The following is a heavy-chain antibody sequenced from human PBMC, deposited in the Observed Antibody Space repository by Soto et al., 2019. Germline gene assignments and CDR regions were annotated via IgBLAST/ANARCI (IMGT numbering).Heavy chain of an antibody. CDR1: GGSVSSTNW. J-gene: IGHJ5*02. D-gene: IGHD2-21*01. V-gene: IGHV4-4*02. CDR2: IYHSGSP. CDR3: ATRPPRVVVTLLPIPT. Sequence: QVQLRQSGPGLVKTSGTLSLTCAVSGGSVSSTNWWTWVRQPPGKRLEWIGEIYHSGSPTYSPSLRGRATISVDKSNKQCSLRLRSVTAADTAVYSCATRPPRVVVTLLPIPTWGQGIQVTV.